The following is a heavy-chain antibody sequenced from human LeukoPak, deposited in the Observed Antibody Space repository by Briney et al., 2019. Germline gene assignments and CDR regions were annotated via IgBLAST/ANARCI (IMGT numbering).Heavy chain of an antibody. CDR3: ARGGGLDV. J-gene: IGHJ6*02. CDR2: INHNGNVN. V-gene: IGHV3-7*03. CDR1: GFTFSTYA. D-gene: IGHD3-16*01. Sequence: GGSLRLSCAASGFTFSTYAMNWARQAPGKGLEWVASINHNGNVNYYVDSVKGRFTISRDNAKNSLYLQMSNLRAEDTAVYFCARGGGLDVWGQGATVTVSS.